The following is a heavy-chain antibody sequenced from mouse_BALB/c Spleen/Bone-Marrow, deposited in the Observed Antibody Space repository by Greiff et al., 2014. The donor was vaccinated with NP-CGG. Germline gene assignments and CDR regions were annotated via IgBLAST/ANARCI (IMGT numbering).Heavy chain of an antibody. J-gene: IGHJ3*01. CDR3: TRSNGNWFAY. CDR2: INPSNGGT. Sequence: QVQLQQPGAELVKPGASVKLSCKASGYTFTSYYMYWVKQRPGQGLEWIGEINPSNGGTNFNEKFKSKATLTVEKSSSTAYMQLSSLTSEDSAVYYCTRSNGNWFAYWGQGTLVTVSA. V-gene: IGHV1S81*02. D-gene: IGHD2-1*01. CDR1: GYTFTSYY.